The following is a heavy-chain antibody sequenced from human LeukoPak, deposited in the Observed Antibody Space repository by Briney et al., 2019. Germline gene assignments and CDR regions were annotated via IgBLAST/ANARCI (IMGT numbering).Heavy chain of an antibody. CDR1: GFTCSSYS. V-gene: IGHV3-21*01. CDR3: ARDLEMVAATSYYYYYYGMDV. D-gene: IGHD2-15*01. J-gene: IGHJ6*04. CDR2: ISSSSSYI. Sequence: LGGSLRLSCAASGFTCSSYSMNWVRQAPGKGLEWVSSISSSSSYIYYADSVKGRFTISRDNAKNSLYLQMNSLRAEDTAVYYCARDLEMVAATSYYYYYYGMDVWGKETTVTVSS.